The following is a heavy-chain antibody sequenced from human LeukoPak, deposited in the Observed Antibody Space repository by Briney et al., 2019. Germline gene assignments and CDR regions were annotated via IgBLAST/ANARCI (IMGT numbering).Heavy chain of an antibody. Sequence: GGSLRLSCATSGFTFDDYAMHWVRQAPGKGLEWVSGISWNSGRIGYADSVKGRFTISRDNAKNSLYLQMNSLRVEDTALYYCAKDGDYYFDYWGQGALVTVSS. J-gene: IGHJ4*02. CDR1: GFTFDDYA. CDR3: AKDGDYYFDY. V-gene: IGHV3-9*01. CDR2: ISWNSGRI.